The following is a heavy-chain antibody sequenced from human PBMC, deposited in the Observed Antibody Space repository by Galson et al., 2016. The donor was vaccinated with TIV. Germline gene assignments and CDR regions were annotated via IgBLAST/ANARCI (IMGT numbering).Heavy chain of an antibody. Sequence: SLRLSCAASELSVSINYMTWVRQAPGRGLEWVSLISDGGSTYYSDSVKGRFTISRDNSKNTLYLQLNSLRVEDTALYFCARDRMVDATYYYYYY. CDR1: ELSVSINY. V-gene: IGHV3-66*02. CDR2: ISDGGST. CDR3: ARDRMVDATYYYYYY. D-gene: IGHD2-8*01. J-gene: IGHJ6*01.